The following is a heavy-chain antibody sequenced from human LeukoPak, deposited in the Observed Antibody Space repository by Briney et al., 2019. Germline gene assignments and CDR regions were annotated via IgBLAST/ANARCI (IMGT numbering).Heavy chain of an antibody. CDR3: ASGYSGSSGRGYYYMDV. Sequence: GASVKAPSKLFEAPFSTYAITGWGQPPGQGLGWRGGTIPIFGTANYAQKFQGRVTITTDESTSTAYMELSSLRSEDTAVYYCASGYSGSSGRGYYYMDVWGKGTTVTVSS. V-gene: IGHV1-69*05. CDR2: TIPIFGTA. J-gene: IGHJ6*03. CDR1: EAPFSTYA. D-gene: IGHD6-6*01.